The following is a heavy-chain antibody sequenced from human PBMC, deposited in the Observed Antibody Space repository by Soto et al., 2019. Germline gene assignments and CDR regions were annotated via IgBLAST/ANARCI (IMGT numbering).Heavy chain of an antibody. CDR2: IYSRGDT. V-gene: IGHV4-4*07. J-gene: IGHJ6*02. Sequence: SETLSLTCSVSGGSMRSYYWNWLRQPAGKGLEWIGRIYSRGDTNYNPSVKSRVTMSVDTSKKEFSLRLNSVTAADTAVYYCAGIGEDVYYGMDVWGQGTTVTVSS. CDR3: AGIGEDVYYGMDV. D-gene: IGHD2-21*01. CDR1: GGSMRSYY.